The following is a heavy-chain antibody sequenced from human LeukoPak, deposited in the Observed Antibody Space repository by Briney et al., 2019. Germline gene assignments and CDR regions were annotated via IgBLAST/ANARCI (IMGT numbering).Heavy chain of an antibody. J-gene: IGHJ6*02. Sequence: SETLSLTCTISGGSISTHYWTWIRQPPGKGLEWIGYVLYSGITNYNPSLRSRITISVNTSQNQFSLSLRSVTAADTAVYYCARLSSTLYYSMDVWGPGTAVTVSS. D-gene: IGHD6-6*01. CDR3: ARLSSTLYYSMDV. CDR1: GGSISTHY. CDR2: VLYSGIT. V-gene: IGHV4-59*08.